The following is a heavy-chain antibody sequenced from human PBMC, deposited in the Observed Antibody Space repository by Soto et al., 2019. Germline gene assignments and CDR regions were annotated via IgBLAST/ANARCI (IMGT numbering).Heavy chain of an antibody. Sequence: PSETLSLTCSVPGSYITSGDYHWTWIRQAPGKDLEWIGYISHSETTYYSPALKNRIIISSDFSMNQFSLRLNSVTAADTAVYFCAGFGVGDRDDKWGQGTLVTVSS. CDR2: ISHSETT. CDR1: GSYITSGDYH. D-gene: IGHD2-8*01. J-gene: IGHJ4*02. CDR3: AGFGVGDRDDK. V-gene: IGHV4-30-4*01.